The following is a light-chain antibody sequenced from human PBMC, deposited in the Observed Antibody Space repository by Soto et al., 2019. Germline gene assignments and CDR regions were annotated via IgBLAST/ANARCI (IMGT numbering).Light chain of an antibody. Sequence: DIQLTQSPSFLSASVGDRVTLTCRASQGINSHLAWFQQKPGKAPNLLIYAASALQSGVPSRFSGSGSGTEFTLTISSLQPEDFATYYCQLLNTYPYTFGQGTKLEIK. CDR1: QGINSH. J-gene: IGKJ2*01. CDR2: AAS. V-gene: IGKV1-9*01. CDR3: QLLNTYPYT.